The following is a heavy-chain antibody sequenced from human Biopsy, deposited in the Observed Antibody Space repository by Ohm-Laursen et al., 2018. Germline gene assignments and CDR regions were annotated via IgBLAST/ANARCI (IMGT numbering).Heavy chain of an antibody. CDR3: ARDPYCSGGNCYSPLDH. J-gene: IGHJ4*02. CDR1: GYTFSLYH. V-gene: IGHV1-2*02. Sequence: GASVKVSCKVSGYTFSLYHIHWVRQAPGQGLEWMGWIDPDSGRTSFGQNFQGRVTMTSDTSTGTAYLELTRLRSDDTAVYYCARDPYCSGGNCYSPLDHWGQGTLVTVSA. CDR2: IDPDSGRT. D-gene: IGHD2-15*01.